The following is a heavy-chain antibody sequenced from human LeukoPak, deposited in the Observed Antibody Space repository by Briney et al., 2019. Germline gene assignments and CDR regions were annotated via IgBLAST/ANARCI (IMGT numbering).Heavy chain of an antibody. CDR3: ARQGGANSFDY. CDR2: IYYSGST. CDR1: GGSISTYF. V-gene: IGHV4-59*08. Sequence: PETLSLTCAVSGGSISTYFWSWIRQHPGKGLEWIGYIYYSGSTNYNPSLKSRVTISVDTSKNQFSLKLSSVTAADTAMYYCARQGGANSFDYWGQGILVTVSS. J-gene: IGHJ4*02. D-gene: IGHD1-1*01.